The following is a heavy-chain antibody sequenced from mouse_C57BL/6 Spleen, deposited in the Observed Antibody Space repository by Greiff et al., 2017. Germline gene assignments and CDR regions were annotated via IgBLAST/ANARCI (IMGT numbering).Heavy chain of an antibody. V-gene: IGHV1-31*01. J-gene: IGHJ2*01. CDR2: IYPYNGVS. D-gene: IGHD2-4*01. CDR1: GYSFTGYY. Sequence: VQLQQSGPELVKPGASVKISCKASGYSFTGYYMHWVKQSHGNILDWIGYIYPYNGVSSYNQKFKGKATLTVDKSSSTAYMELRSLTSEDSSVYYCASSGSYDSFYFDYWGQGTTLTVSS. CDR3: ASSGSYDSFYFDY.